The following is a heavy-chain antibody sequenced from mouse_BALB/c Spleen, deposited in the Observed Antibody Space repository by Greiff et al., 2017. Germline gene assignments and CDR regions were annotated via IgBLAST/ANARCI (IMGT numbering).Heavy chain of an antibody. V-gene: IGHV1-87*01. CDR2: IYPGDGDT. J-gene: IGHJ2*01. CDR1: GYTFTSYW. Sequence: QVQLQQSGAELARPGASVKLSCKASGYTFTSYWMQWVKQRPGQGLEWIGAIYPGDGDTRYTQKFKGKATLTADKSSSTAYMQLSSLASEDSAVYYCARSFDYWGQGTTLTVSS. CDR3: ARSFDY.